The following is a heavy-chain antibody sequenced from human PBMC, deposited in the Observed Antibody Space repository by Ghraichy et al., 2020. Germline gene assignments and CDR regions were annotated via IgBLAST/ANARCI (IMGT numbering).Heavy chain of an antibody. CDR2: ITTSSASV. V-gene: IGHV3-48*01. D-gene: IGHD2-21*01. Sequence: GGSLRLSCIASGFSLSESTMNWVRQAPGKGLEWVSYITTSSASVSYGDSVKGRFTTSRDNAKNSLFLQMNSLRVEDTAIYYCAREVGYCGGRPCHRWFDPWGQGTLVTVSS. CDR3: AREVGYCGGRPCHRWFDP. CDR1: GFSLSEST. J-gene: IGHJ5*02.